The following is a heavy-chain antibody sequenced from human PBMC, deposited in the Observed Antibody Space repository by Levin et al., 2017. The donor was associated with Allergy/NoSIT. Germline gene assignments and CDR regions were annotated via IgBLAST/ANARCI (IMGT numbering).Heavy chain of an antibody. J-gene: IGHJ4*02. CDR1: GFTFDDYA. CDR2: ISWNSGSI. Sequence: GGSLRLSCAASGFTFDDYAMHWVRQAPGKGLEWVSGISWNSGSIGYADSVKGRFTISRDNAKNSLYLQMNSLRAEDTALYYCAKVVGWQLGGFDYWGQGTLVTVSS. V-gene: IGHV3-9*01. CDR3: AKVVGWQLGGFDY. D-gene: IGHD2-15*01.